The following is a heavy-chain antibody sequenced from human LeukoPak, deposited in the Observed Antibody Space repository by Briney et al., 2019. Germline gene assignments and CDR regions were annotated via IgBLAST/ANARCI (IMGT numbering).Heavy chain of an antibody. V-gene: IGHV3-23*01. Sequence: ETLSLTCTVSGGSISSYYWSWIRQPPGKGLEWVSTINYSGDTTYYADSVKGRFTISRDNAKNTLYLQMNSLRVEDTAIYYCAKSKNWGSGHGTFDMWGHGTMVTVSS. CDR2: INYSGDTT. CDR3: AKSKNWGSGHGTFDM. CDR1: GGSISSYY. D-gene: IGHD3-16*01. J-gene: IGHJ3*02.